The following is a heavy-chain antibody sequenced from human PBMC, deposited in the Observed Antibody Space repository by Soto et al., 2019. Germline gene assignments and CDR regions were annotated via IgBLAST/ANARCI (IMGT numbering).Heavy chain of an antibody. J-gene: IGHJ4*02. CDR2: ISYGGSNK. CDR1: GFTFSSYG. Sequence: QVQLVESGGGVVQPGRSLRLSCAASGFTFSSYGMHWVRQAPGKGLEWVAVISYGGSNKYYADSVKGRFTISRDNSKNTLYLLMNSLSAEETAVYSGSNYSHRSRVVATYFDSWGQGTLVTVSS. D-gene: IGHD2-15*01. CDR3: SNYSHRSRVVATYFDS. V-gene: IGHV3-30*18.